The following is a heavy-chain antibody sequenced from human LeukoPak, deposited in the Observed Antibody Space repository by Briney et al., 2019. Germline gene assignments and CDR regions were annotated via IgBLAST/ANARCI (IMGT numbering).Heavy chain of an antibody. D-gene: IGHD6-13*01. V-gene: IGHV4-31*03. CDR3: ARDSGAAGAHY. CDR1: GVSISSGGYY. J-gene: IGHJ4*02. CDR2: IYYSGST. Sequence: SQTLSLTCTVSGVSISSGGYYWSWIRQHPGKGLEWIGYIYYSGSTYYSPSLKSRVTISVDTSKSQFSLKLSSVTVADTAVYYCARDSGAAGAHYWGQGTLVTVSS.